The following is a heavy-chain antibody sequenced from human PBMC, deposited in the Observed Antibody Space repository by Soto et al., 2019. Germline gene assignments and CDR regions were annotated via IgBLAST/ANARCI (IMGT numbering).Heavy chain of an antibody. V-gene: IGHV4-59*08. CDR2: IYNSGS. Sequence: SETLSLTCTVSGASISGHFWSWIRQPPGQGLEWIAYIYNSGSSYNPSLKSRVTISVDTSKNQLSLKLSSVIAADSAIYYCAIKADVWGQGTTVTSP. CDR1: GASISGHF. J-gene: IGHJ6*02. CDR3: AIKADV.